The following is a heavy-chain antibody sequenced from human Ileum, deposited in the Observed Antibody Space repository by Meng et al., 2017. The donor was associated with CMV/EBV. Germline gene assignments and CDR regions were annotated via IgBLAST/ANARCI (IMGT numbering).Heavy chain of an antibody. J-gene: IGHJ4*02. CDR3: ARGRPTPSITIFGVVIEYYFDY. CDR1: GYY. Sequence: GYYWSRIRQPPAKGLECIGEINPSGTTNYTPSLKSRVTISVDTSKNQFSLKLSSVTAADTAVYYCARGRPTPSITIFGVVIEYYFDYWGQGTLVTVSS. D-gene: IGHD3-3*01. CDR2: INPSGTT. V-gene: IGHV4-34*01.